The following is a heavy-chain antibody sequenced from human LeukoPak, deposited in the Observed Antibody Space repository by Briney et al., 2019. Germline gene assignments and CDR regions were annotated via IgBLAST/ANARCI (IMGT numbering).Heavy chain of an antibody. CDR1: GFVFSSYV. J-gene: IGHJ4*02. CDR3: AKHDPSVWQNYDAVTGPWNYFDS. Sequence: PGRSLRLSCAASGFVFSSYVMHWVRQAPGKGLEWVSGISGSGGSTRYADSEKGRFTISRDNSKNTLYLQMNSLRAEDTAVYYCAKHDPSVWQNYDAVTGPWNYFDSWGQGAQVTVS. D-gene: IGHD3-9*01. CDR2: ISGSGGST. V-gene: IGHV3-23*01.